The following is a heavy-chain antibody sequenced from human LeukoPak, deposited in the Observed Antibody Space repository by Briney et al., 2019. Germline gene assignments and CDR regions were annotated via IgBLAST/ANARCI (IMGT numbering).Heavy chain of an antibody. Sequence: QPGRSLRLCCAASGFTFSSYGMHWVRQAPGKGLEWVAVISYDGSNKYYADSVKGRFTISRDNSKNTLYLQMNSLRAEDTAVYYCAKGDGWLPDYWGQGTLVTVSS. J-gene: IGHJ4*02. D-gene: IGHD6-19*01. CDR1: GFTFSSYG. CDR2: ISYDGSNK. V-gene: IGHV3-30*18. CDR3: AKGDGWLPDY.